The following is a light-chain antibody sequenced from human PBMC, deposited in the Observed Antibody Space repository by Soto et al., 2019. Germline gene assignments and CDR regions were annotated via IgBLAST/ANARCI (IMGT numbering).Light chain of an antibody. CDR3: QQRSNWPRVT. Sequence: EIVLTQSPATLSLSPGERATCSCRASQSVSSYLAWYQQKPGQAPRLLIYDASNRATGIPARFSGSGSGTDFTLTISSLEPEDFAVYYCQQRSNWPRVTFGPGTKVDIK. J-gene: IGKJ3*01. CDR2: DAS. V-gene: IGKV3-11*01. CDR1: QSVSSY.